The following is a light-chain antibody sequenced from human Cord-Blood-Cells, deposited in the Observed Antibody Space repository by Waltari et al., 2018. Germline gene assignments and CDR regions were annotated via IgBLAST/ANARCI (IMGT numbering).Light chain of an antibody. J-gene: IGLJ1*01. CDR1: SSDVGGYNY. CDR3: CSYAGSYTFFYV. Sequence: QSALTQPRSVSGSPGQSVTISCTGTSSDVGGYNYVSWYQQHPGKAPKLMIYDVSKRPSGAPDRFSGSKSGNTASLTISGLQAEDEADYYCCSYAGSYTFFYVFGTGTKVTVL. CDR2: DVS. V-gene: IGLV2-11*01.